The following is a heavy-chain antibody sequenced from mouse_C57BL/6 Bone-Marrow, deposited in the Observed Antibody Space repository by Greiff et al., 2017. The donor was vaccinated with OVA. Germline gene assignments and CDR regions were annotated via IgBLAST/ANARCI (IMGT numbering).Heavy chain of an antibody. D-gene: IGHD2-5*01. Sequence: QVQLQQSGAELVRPGASVTLSCKASGYPFPDYEMHWVKQTPVHGLEWIGAIDPETVGTAYNQKFKGKAILTADKSSSTAYMELRSLTSEDSAVYYCTRSYSNYGDFDYWGQGTTLTVSS. CDR1: GYPFPDYE. V-gene: IGHV1-15*01. J-gene: IGHJ2*01. CDR2: IDPETVGT. CDR3: TRSYSNYGDFDY.